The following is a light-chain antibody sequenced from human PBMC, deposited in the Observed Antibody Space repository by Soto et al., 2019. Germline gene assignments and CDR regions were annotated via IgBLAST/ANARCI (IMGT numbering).Light chain of an antibody. Sequence: DIQMTQSPSSVSASVGDRVTITCRASQTIMTYLNWYQLKPGKPPRLLIYAASSLQSGVPSRFSGSGSGTDFTLTISSLQPEDFATYSCQQSYNSPQTFGQGTKVDIK. CDR2: AAS. CDR1: QTIMTY. V-gene: IGKV1-39*01. CDR3: QQSYNSPQT. J-gene: IGKJ1*01.